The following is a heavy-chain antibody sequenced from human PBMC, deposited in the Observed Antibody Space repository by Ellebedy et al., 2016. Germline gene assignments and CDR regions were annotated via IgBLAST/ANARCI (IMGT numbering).Heavy chain of an antibody. CDR3: AGDLDV. CDR1: RVTFRSYW. J-gene: IGHJ4*02. D-gene: IGHD3-3*01. Sequence: GESLKISCAASRVTFRSYWMHWVRQAPGEGLVWVARINNDGSSTNYADSVKGRFTISRDNAENIPYLQMNSLRVEDTALYYCAGDLDVWGQGILVTVSS. V-gene: IGHV3-74*01. CDR2: INNDGSST.